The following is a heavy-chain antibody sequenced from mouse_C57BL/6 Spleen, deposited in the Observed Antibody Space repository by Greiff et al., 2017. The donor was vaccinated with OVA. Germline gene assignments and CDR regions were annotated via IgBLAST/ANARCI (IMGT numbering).Heavy chain of an antibody. CDR3: AREGIYDGYYEDFDY. CDR1: GYTFTSYW. Sequence: QVQLQQPGTELVKPGASVKLSCKASGYTFTSYWMHWVKQRPGQGLEWIGNINPSNGGTTSNEKFKSKATLTVAKSSSTAYMQLSSLTSEDSAVYYCAREGIYDGYYEDFDYWGQGTTLTVSA. D-gene: IGHD2-3*01. CDR2: INPSNGGT. V-gene: IGHV1-53*01. J-gene: IGHJ2*01.